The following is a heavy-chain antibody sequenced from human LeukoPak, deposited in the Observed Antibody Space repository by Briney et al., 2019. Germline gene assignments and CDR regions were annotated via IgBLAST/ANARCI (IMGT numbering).Heavy chain of an antibody. J-gene: IGHJ4*02. CDR1: GYTFTGYY. V-gene: IGHV1-2*04. D-gene: IGHD3-22*01. CDR2: INPNSGGT. Sequence: ASVKVSCKASGYTFTGYYMHWVRQAPGQGLEWMGWINPNSGGTNYAQKFQGWVTMTRDTSISTAYMELSRLRSDDTAVYYCARCYYDSSGYYFRPRYYFDYWGQGTLVTVSS. CDR3: ARCYYDSSGYYFRPRYYFDY.